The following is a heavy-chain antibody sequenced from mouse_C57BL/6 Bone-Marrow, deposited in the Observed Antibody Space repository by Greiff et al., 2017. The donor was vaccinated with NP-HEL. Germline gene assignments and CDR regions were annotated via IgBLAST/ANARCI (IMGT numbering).Heavy chain of an antibody. V-gene: IGHV2-2*01. CDR3: ASFYGNYSAWFAY. CDR2: IWSGGST. CDR1: GFSLTSYG. J-gene: IGHJ3*01. Sequence: VQLQQSGPGLVQPSQSLSITCTVSGFSLTSYGVHWVRQSPGKGLAWLGVIWSGGSTDYNAAFISRLSISKDNSKSQVFFKMNSLQADDTAIYYCASFYGNYSAWFAYWGQGTLVTVSA. D-gene: IGHD2-1*01.